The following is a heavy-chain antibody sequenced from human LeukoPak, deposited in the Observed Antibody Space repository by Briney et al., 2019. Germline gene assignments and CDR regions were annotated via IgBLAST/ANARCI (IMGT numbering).Heavy chain of an antibody. V-gene: IGHV3-21*01. CDR2: ISSSSYYI. CDR3: ARARGSGWYRISYYFDY. J-gene: IGHJ4*02. Sequence: PGGSLRLSCAASGFTFSSYSMNWVRQAPGKGLEWVSSISSSSYYIYYADSVKGRFTISRDNAKNSLYLQMNSLRAEDTAVYYCARARGSGWYRISYYFDYWGQGTLVTVSS. CDR1: GFTFSSYS. D-gene: IGHD6-19*01.